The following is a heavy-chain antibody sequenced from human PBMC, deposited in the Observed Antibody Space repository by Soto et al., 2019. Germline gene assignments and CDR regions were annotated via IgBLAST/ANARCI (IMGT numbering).Heavy chain of an antibody. Sequence: PSETLALPCAVSGGSFSGFYWTWIRQPPGEGLEWIGEINHSGTINFNPSLRSRLTISLDSSKKHFSLKLTSLTAADAAVYYCARADRTLVTSYGLDVWGQGTTVTVSS. V-gene: IGHV4-34*01. J-gene: IGHJ6*02. CDR1: GGSFSGFY. CDR2: INHSGTI. D-gene: IGHD2-21*02. CDR3: ARADRTLVTSYGLDV.